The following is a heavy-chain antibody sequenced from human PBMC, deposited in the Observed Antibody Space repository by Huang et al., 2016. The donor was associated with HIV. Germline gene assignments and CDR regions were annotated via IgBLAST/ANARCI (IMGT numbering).Heavy chain of an antibody. V-gene: IGHV3-74*01. D-gene: IGHD3-22*01. Sequence: EVQLVESGGGLVQPGGSLRLSCSASGFTFSSDWMHWVRQAPGKGLVWGSRINRNWSSTTYAATVKGRFTISRDNAKNTLYLQMNGLRAEDTAVYYCARDERYYDRSGYYFYTSNSCFDYWGQGTLVTVSS. J-gene: IGHJ4*02. CDR2: INRNWSST. CDR3: ARDERYYDRSGYYFYTSNSCFDY. CDR1: GFTFSSDW.